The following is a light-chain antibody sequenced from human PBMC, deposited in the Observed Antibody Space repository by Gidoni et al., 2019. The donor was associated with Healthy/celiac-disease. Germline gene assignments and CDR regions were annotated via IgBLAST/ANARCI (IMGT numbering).Light chain of an antibody. CDR3: QQYDNLPLT. CDR1: QDISNY. J-gene: IGKJ4*01. CDR2: DAS. V-gene: IGKV1-33*01. Sequence: DIQMTQSPSSLSASVGDRVTITCQASQDISNYLNWYQQKPGKAPKLLIYDASNLETGVPSRLSGSGSGTGFTFTISSLQPEEIAKYYCQQYDNLPLTFGGGTKVEIK.